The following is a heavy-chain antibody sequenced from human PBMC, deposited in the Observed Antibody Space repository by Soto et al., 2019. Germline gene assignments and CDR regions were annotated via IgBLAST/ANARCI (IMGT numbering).Heavy chain of an antibody. Sequence: SETLSLTCTVSGASINTYYWAWIRQPPGKGLEWIGYIHNSGTTDYNPSLKSRVTMSVDTSKSQFSLKLSSVTAADTAVYYCARDYGAGSYGIDYWGKGNLVTVSS. CDR1: GASINTYY. V-gene: IGHV4-59*01. CDR2: IHNSGTT. D-gene: IGHD3-10*01. J-gene: IGHJ4*02. CDR3: ARDYGAGSYGIDY.